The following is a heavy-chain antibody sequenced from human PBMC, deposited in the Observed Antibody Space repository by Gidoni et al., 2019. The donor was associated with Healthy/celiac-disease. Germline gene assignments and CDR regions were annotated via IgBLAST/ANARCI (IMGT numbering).Heavy chain of an antibody. D-gene: IGHD6-13*01. Sequence: QVQLQESGPGLVTPSQTLSLTCPVSGGSISSGDYYWSWIRQPPGKGLEWIGYIYYSGSTYYNPSLKSRVTISVDTSKNQFSLKLSSVTAADTAVYYCARVLAAAGQYYFDYWGQGTLVTVSS. CDR1: GGSISSGDYY. J-gene: IGHJ4*02. CDR2: IYYSGST. V-gene: IGHV4-30-4*01. CDR3: ARVLAAAGQYYFDY.